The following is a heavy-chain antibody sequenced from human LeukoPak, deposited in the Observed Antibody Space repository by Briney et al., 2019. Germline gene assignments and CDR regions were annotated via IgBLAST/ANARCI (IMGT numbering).Heavy chain of an antibody. V-gene: IGHV3-9*01. CDR1: GFTFDDYA. D-gene: IGHD5-18*01. J-gene: IGHJ4*02. Sequence: GGSLRLSCAASGFTFDDYAMHWVRQAPGKGLEWVSGISWNSGNIDYADSVKGRFTISRDNAKNSLYLQMNSLRAEDTALYYCAKGSGFDTATFDYWGQGTLVTVSS. CDR3: AKGSGFDTATFDY. CDR2: ISWNSGNI.